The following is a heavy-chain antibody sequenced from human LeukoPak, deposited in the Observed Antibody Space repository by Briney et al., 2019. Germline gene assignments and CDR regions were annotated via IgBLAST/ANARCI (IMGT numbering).Heavy chain of an antibody. CDR3: ARVSYSSPPRGLDY. V-gene: IGHV4-39*07. Sequence: PSETLSLTCTVSGASITSSGHYWGWIRQPPGKGLEWIGSIYYSGSTYYNPSLTSRVTISVDTSKNQFSLKLSSVTAADTAVYYCARVSYSSPPRGLDYWGQGTLVTVSS. CDR2: IYYSGST. D-gene: IGHD6-13*01. CDR1: GASITSSGHY. J-gene: IGHJ4*02.